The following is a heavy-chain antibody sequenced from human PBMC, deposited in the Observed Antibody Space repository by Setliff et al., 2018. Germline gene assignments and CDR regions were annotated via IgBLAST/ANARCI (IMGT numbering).Heavy chain of an antibody. CDR3: ARSGYGSGSYYKVDY. Sequence: KASETLSLTCTVSGGSISSSSYYWGWIRQPPGKGLEWIGSIYYSGSTYYNPSLKSRVTISVDTSKNQFSLKLSSVTAADTAVYYCARSGYGSGSYYKVDYWGQGTLVTVSS. J-gene: IGHJ4*02. V-gene: IGHV4-39*01. D-gene: IGHD3-10*01. CDR2: IYYSGST. CDR1: GGSISSSSYY.